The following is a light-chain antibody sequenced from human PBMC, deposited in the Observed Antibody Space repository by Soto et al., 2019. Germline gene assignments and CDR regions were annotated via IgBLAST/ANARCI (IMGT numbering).Light chain of an antibody. Sequence: EIVMTQSPATLSLSPGERATLTCRATQNIRNNLAWHQQKPGQAPKLLIYGASTRATGVPARFSGSGSGTEFTLTISYLQSEDFAVYYCQQYDNWPPWTFGQGTKVEIK. CDR1: QNIRNN. CDR3: QQYDNWPPWT. CDR2: GAS. J-gene: IGKJ1*01. V-gene: IGKV3-15*01.